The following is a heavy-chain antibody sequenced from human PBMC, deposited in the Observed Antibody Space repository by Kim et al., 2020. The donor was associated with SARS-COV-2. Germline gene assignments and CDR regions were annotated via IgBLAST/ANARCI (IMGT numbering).Heavy chain of an antibody. Sequence: SETLSLTCVVSGGSVRSSTSYWGWIRQPPRKGLEWIGSVYYSGTTHLNPSLKSRVTVALHTSRNQFSLQLTSVTAADTAVYYCAKSIGWDPYFDNWGQGTLVTVSS. J-gene: IGHJ4*02. CDR2: VYYSGTT. CDR3: AKSIGWDPYFDN. CDR1: GGSVRSSTSY. V-gene: IGHV4-39*01. D-gene: IGHD6-19*01.